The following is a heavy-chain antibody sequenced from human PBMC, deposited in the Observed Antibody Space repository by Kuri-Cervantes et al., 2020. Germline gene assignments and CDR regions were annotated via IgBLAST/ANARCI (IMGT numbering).Heavy chain of an antibody. Sequence: GESLKISCAASGFTVSSNYMSWVRQAPGKGLEWVSVIYSGGSTYYADSVKGRFTISRDNSKNTLYLQMNNLRAEDTALYYCARDTVPGSQGYYFDQWGQGTLVTVSS. D-gene: IGHD2-15*01. CDR1: GFTVSSNY. V-gene: IGHV3-53*05. CDR3: ARDTVPGSQGYYFDQ. J-gene: IGHJ4*02. CDR2: IYSGGST.